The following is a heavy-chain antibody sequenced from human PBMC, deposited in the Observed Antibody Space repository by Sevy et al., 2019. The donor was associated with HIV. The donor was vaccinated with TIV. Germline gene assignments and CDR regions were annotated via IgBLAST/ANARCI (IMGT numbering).Heavy chain of an antibody. CDR1: GFTFSSYG. J-gene: IGHJ1*01. D-gene: IGHD3-22*01. Sequence: GGSLRLSCAASGFTFSSYGMHWVRQAPGKGLEWVAFIRYDGSNKYYADSVKGRFTISRDNSKNTLYLQMNSLRAEDTAVYYCAKDRGXSXYLXXXXWGQGTLVTVSS. CDR2: IRYDGSNK. V-gene: IGHV3-30*02. CDR3: AKDRGXSXYLXXXX.